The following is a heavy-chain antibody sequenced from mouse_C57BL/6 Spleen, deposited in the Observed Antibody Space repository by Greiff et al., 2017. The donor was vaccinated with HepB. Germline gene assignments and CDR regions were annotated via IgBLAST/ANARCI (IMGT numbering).Heavy chain of an antibody. Sequence: VQLQQSGPELVKPGASVKISCKASGYTFTDYYINWVKQRPGQGLEWIGWIFPGSGSTYYNEKFKGKATLTVDKSSSTAYMSLSSLTSEDSAVYFCARGRETGGGWFAYWGQGTLVTVSA. CDR1: GYTFTDYY. D-gene: IGHD4-1*01. V-gene: IGHV1-75*01. CDR2: IFPGSGST. CDR3: ARGRETGGGWFAY. J-gene: IGHJ3*01.